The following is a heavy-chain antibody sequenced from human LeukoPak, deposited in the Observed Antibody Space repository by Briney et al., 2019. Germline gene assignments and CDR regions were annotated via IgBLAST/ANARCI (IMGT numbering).Heavy chain of an antibody. CDR3: ARAMIRGAYNWFDP. CDR2: IYHSGNT. V-gene: IGHV4-30-2*01. CDR1: GGSISSGGYS. Sequence: SETLSLTCAASGGSISSGGYSWSWIRQPPGKGLEWIGYIYHSGNTYYNPSLKSRVTISVDRSKNQFSLKLSSVTAADTAMYYCARAMIRGAYNWFDPWGQGSLVTVSS. D-gene: IGHD3-10*01. J-gene: IGHJ5*02.